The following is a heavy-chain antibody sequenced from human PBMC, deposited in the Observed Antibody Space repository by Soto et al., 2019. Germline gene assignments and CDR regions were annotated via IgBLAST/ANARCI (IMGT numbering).Heavy chain of an antibody. V-gene: IGHV3-74*01. CDR1: GFPFSSYG. D-gene: IGHD3-22*01. CDR3: ARDREYYDSSNLNRGN. CDR2: INSDGSST. J-gene: IGHJ4*02. Sequence: PGGSLRLSCAASGFPFSSYGMHWVRQATGKGLVWVSRINSDGSSTSYADSVKGRFTISRDNAKNTLYLQMNNLRAEDTAVYYCARDREYYDSSNLNRGNWGQGTLVTVSS.